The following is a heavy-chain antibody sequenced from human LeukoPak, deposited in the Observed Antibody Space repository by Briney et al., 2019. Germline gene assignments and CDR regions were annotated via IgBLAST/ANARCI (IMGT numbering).Heavy chain of an antibody. J-gene: IGHJ4*02. CDR3: AKHDFWSALDPIDY. CDR1: GFTFSSYA. V-gene: IGHV3-23*01. D-gene: IGHD3-3*01. CDR2: ISGSGGTT. Sequence: GGSLRLSCAASGFTFSSYAMSWVRQAPGKGLEWVSAISGSGGTTYYADSVKGRFTISRDNSKNTLYLQMNSLRGEDTAVYYCAKHDFWSALDPIDYWGQATLVTVSS.